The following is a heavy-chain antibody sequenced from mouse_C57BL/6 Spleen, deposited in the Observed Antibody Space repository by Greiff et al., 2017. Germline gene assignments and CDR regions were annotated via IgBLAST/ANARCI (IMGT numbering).Heavy chain of an antibody. CDR1: GYTFTDYY. CDR2: INPNNGGT. Sequence: EVQLQQSGPELVKPGASVKISCKASGYTFTDYYMNWVKQSHGKSLEWIGDINPNNGGTSYNQKFKGKATLTVDKSSSTAYMELRSLTSEDSAVYYCARGDYYGSRADYWGQGTTLTVSS. J-gene: IGHJ2*01. D-gene: IGHD1-1*01. CDR3: ARGDYYGSRADY. V-gene: IGHV1-26*01.